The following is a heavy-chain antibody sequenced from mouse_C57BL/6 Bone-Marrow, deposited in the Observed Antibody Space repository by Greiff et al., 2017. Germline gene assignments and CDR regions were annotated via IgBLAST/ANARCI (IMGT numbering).Heavy chain of an antibody. CDR3: ASQGDYGLVLDY. CDR1: GFTFSSYG. CDR2: ISSGGSYT. D-gene: IGHD2-4*01. V-gene: IGHV5-6*01. J-gene: IGHJ2*01. Sequence: EVQLVESGGDLVKPGGSLKLSCAASGFTFSSYGMSWVRQTPDKRLEWVATISSGGSYTYYPDSVKGRFTVARDNAKNTLYLQMSSLKSEDTAMYYWASQGDYGLVLDYWGQGTTLTVSS.